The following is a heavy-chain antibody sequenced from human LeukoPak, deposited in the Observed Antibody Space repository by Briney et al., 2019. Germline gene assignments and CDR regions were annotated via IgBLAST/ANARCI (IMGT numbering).Heavy chain of an antibody. CDR3: ARVSTAGTSGSDFDY. J-gene: IGHJ4*02. Sequence: ASETLSLTCTVSGGSIYSGSYYWGWIRQPPGKGLEWIGNIYYSGSTYYNPSLKSRVTISVDTSKNQFSLKLNSVTAADTAVYYCARVSTAGTSGSDFDYWGQGTLVTVSS. D-gene: IGHD3-10*01. V-gene: IGHV4-39*07. CDR2: IYYSGST. CDR1: GGSIYSGSYY.